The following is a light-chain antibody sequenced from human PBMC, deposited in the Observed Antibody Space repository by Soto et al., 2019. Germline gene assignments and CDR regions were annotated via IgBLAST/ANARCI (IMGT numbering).Light chain of an antibody. J-gene: IGKJ1*01. CDR2: GAS. CDR1: QSVSSN. CDR3: QQYNNWPWT. Sequence: EIVMTQSPATLSVSPGEKATLSCRASQSVSSNLTWYQQKPGQAPRLLIYGASTRATGIPARFSGSGSGAEFTLTSISLQAEDVAVSYCQQYNNWPWTVGQGTKVEIK. V-gene: IGKV3-15*01.